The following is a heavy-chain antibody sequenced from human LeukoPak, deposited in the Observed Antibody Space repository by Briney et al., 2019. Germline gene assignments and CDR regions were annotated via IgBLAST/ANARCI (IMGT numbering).Heavy chain of an antibody. CDR1: GYTFTNYG. CDR3: ARETWSGYFLDY. Sequence: ASVKVSCKASGYTFTNYGVSWVRQAPGQGLEWMGWLNPNSGGTNYAPKFEGRVTMTRDTSISTAYMELSRLRSDDTALYYCARETWSGYFLDYWGQGTLVTVSS. J-gene: IGHJ4*02. D-gene: IGHD3-3*01. V-gene: IGHV1-2*02. CDR2: LNPNSGGT.